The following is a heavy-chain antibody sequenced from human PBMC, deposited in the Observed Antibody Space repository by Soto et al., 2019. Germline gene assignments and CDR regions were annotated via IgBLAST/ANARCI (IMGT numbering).Heavy chain of an antibody. D-gene: IGHD3-3*02. CDR1: GFTFSSYW. CDR3: ASSTGLKYDY. CDR2: INSDRSST. J-gene: IGHJ4*02. Sequence: GGSRRLSCAASGFTFSSYWMRWVRQAPGKGLVWVSRINSDRSSTSYAISVKGRFAIARSNAKNTKYLPMSSLRAEQTAVYYCASSTGLKYDYWGQGTLVTVSS. V-gene: IGHV3-74*01.